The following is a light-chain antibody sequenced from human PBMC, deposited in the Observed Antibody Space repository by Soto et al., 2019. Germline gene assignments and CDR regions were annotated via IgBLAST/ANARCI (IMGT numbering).Light chain of an antibody. Sequence: EIVLTQSPGTLSLSPGERATLSCRASQSVSNTYLAWYQQKPGQAPRLRIYGASSRATGISDRFSGSGSGTDFTLTISRPEPEDFAVYYCQQYGSSRTFSQGTKVEIQ. V-gene: IGKV3-20*01. J-gene: IGKJ1*01. CDR1: QSVSNTY. CDR2: GAS. CDR3: QQYGSSRT.